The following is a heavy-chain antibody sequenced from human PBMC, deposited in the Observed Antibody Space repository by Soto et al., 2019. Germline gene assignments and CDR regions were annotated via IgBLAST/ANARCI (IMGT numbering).Heavy chain of an antibody. CDR1: GFTFSSYG. J-gene: IGHJ3*01. CDR2: ISYDGSNK. Sequence: PGGSLRLSCAASGFTFSSYGMHWVRQAPGKGLEWVAVISYDGSNKYYADSVKGRFTISRDNSKNTLYLQMNSLRAEDTAVYYCARVSRRNAFDVWGQGTMVTVSS. V-gene: IGHV3-30*03. CDR3: ARVSRRNAFDV.